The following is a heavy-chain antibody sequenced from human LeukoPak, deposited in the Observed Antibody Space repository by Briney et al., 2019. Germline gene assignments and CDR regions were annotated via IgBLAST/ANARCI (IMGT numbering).Heavy chain of an antibody. CDR3: ARVLLWFGELSHDPFDY. CDR1: GYSFTTYG. CDR2: INAGNGNT. Sequence: ASVKVSCKASGYSFTTYGMHWVRQAPGQRLEWMGWINAGNGNTKYSQKFQGRVTITRDTSASTAYMELSSLRSEDTAVYYCARVLLWFGELSHDPFDYWGQGTLVTVSS. J-gene: IGHJ4*02. V-gene: IGHV1-3*01. D-gene: IGHD3-10*01.